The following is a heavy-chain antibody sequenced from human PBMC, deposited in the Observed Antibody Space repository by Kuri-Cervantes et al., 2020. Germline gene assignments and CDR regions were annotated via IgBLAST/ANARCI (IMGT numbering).Heavy chain of an antibody. CDR3: ARGAYSSGWYSDYYFDL. D-gene: IGHD6-19*01. CDR1: GFTFSSYC. CDR2: IKQDGYEK. V-gene: IGHV3-7*04. J-gene: IGHJ2*01. Sequence: GESLKISCAASGFTFSSYCMSWVRQAPGKGLEWVATIKQDGYEKYYVDSVKGRVTISRDNAKNSLYLQMNSLRAEDTAVYYCARGAYSSGWYSDYYFDLWGRGTLVTGSS.